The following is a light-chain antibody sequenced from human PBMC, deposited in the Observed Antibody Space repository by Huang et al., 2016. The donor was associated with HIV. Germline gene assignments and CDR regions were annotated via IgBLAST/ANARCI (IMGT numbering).Light chain of an antibody. J-gene: IGKJ1*01. CDR1: QTVNSN. V-gene: IGKV3-15*01. Sequence: EIVMTQSPATLSVSPGERATLSCRASQTVNSNLAWYQHKPGQAPRLLIYGASTRATGVPARFSGSGSGTKFTLTISSLQSEDFAVYYCQQYNNWLAFGQGTKVEIE. CDR3: QQYNNWLA. CDR2: GAS.